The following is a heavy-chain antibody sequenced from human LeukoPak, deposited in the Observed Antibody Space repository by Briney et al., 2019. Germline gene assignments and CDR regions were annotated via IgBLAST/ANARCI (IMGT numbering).Heavy chain of an antibody. CDR3: ARAGSHWHYVY. CDR1: GFTFSGFS. Sequence: GGSLRLSCAASGFTFSGFSMSWVRQSPTKGLEWVANIKQDGGESYYVACVKGRFTISRDNAKNSLSLQMNNLRVEDTAVYYSARAGSHWHYVYWGQGTVVTVSS. D-gene: IGHD3-10*01. J-gene: IGHJ4*02. CDR2: IKQDGGES. V-gene: IGHV3-7*01.